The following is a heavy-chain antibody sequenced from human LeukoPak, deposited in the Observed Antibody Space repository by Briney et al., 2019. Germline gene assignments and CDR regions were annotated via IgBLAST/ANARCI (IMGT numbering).Heavy chain of an antibody. Sequence: PGGSLRLSCAASGFTFNNYAMSWVRQAPGKGLEWVSGISGNGGSTYYADSVKGRFTISRDNSKNTVYLQMNSLRAEDTAIHYCAKFIGLPAGGHWGAFDYWGQGSLVTVSS. CDR1: GFTFNNYA. D-gene: IGHD6-13*01. CDR2: ISGNGGST. CDR3: AKFIGLPAGGHWGAFDY. V-gene: IGHV3-23*01. J-gene: IGHJ4*02.